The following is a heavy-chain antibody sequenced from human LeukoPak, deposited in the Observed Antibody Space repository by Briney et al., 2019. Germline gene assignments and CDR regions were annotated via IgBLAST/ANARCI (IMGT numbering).Heavy chain of an antibody. Sequence: GEPLKISCKGSEYSFTSYWIGWVRQMPGKGLEWMGIIYPADSDTRYSPSFKGQVTISADKSITTAFLQWSSLKASDTAMYYCARFRAGYCSGASCYDSFDIWGQGTMVTVSS. CDR2: IYPADSDT. J-gene: IGHJ3*02. V-gene: IGHV5-51*01. CDR3: ARFRAGYCSGASCYDSFDI. D-gene: IGHD2-15*01. CDR1: EYSFTSYW.